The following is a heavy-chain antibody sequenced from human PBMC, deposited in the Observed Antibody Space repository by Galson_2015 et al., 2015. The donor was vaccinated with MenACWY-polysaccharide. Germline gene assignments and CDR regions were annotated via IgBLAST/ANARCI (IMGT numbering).Heavy chain of an antibody. Sequence: SLRLSCATSGFTFSSHAMHWVRQAPGKGLEWVAIISYDGTNKYYADSVKGRFTISRDNSKNTLYLQMNSLRGEDTAVYYCARDYCSRTSRYGMDVWGQGTTVTVSS. J-gene: IGHJ6*02. CDR2: ISYDGTNK. V-gene: IGHV3-30-3*01. CDR1: GFTFSSHA. CDR3: ARDYCSRTSRYGMDV. D-gene: IGHD2-2*01.